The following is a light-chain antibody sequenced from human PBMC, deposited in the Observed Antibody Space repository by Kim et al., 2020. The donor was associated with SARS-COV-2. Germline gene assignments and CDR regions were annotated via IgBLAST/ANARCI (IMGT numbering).Light chain of an antibody. J-gene: IGKJ2*01. CDR2: DAS. CDR3: QQYRALPRT. CDR1: QDISNY. Sequence: SASVGDRVTITCQATQDISNYLNWYQQKPGKAPKLLIHDASNLETGFPSRFSGGGSGTFFTFTISSLQPEDIATYYCQQYRALPRTFGQGTKLEI. V-gene: IGKV1-33*01.